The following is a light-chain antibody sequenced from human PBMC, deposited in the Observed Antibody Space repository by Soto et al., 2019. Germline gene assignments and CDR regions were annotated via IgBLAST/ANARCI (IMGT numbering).Light chain of an antibody. CDR2: EVN. Sequence: QSALTQPASVSGSPGQSITISCSGTNSDIGAFNYVSWYQQHPDKAPKLIIYEVNKRPSGVSNRFSGSKSGITASLTISGAPAEDEADYYCSSYTDISTVIFGGGTKVTVL. CDR1: NSDIGAFNY. V-gene: IGLV2-14*01. J-gene: IGLJ2*01. CDR3: SSYTDISTVI.